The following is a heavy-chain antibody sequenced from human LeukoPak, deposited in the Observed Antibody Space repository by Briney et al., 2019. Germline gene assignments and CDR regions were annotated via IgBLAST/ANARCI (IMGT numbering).Heavy chain of an antibody. Sequence: PSETLSPTCTVSGGSISSHYWSWIRQPPGKGLEWIGYIYYSGSTNYNPSLKSRVTISVDTSKNQFSLKLSSVTAADTALYYCATRPSGSTWSGVFDFWSRGTLVTVSS. CDR2: IYYSGST. J-gene: IGHJ4*02. V-gene: IGHV4-59*11. CDR3: ATRPSGSTWSGVFDF. D-gene: IGHD3-10*01. CDR1: GGSISSHY.